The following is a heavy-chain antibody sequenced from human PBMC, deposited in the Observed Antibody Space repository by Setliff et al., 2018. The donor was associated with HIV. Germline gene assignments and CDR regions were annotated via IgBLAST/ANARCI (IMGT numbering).Heavy chain of an antibody. CDR2: IYTSGRT. CDR1: GGSIISGSYY. J-gene: IGHJ3*02. Sequence: SETLSLTCTVSGGSIISGSYYWSWIRQPAGKGLEWIGRIYTSGRTNYNPSLKSRVTISRDTSNNQFSLILRSVTAADTAVYYCARDKANSGWSGLGHDAFDIWGQGTKVTVSS. CDR3: ARDKANSGWSGLGHDAFDI. D-gene: IGHD6-19*01. V-gene: IGHV4-61*02.